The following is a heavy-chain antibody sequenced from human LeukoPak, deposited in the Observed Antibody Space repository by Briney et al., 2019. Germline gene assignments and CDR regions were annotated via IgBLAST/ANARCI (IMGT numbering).Heavy chain of an antibody. CDR3: ARDRAGDGYNQGTHDAFDI. D-gene: IGHD5-24*01. Sequence: SETLSLTCTVSGGSISSYYWSWIRPPAGKGLEWIGRIYTSGSTNYNPSLKSRVTMSVDTSKNQFSLKLSSVTAADTAVYYCARDRAGDGYNQGTHDAFDIWGQGTMVTVSS. CDR2: IYTSGST. V-gene: IGHV4-4*07. CDR1: GGSISSYY. J-gene: IGHJ3*02.